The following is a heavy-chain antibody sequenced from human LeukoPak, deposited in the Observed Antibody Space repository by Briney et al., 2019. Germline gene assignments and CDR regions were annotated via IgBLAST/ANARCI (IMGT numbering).Heavy chain of an antibody. Sequence: GGSLRLSCAASGFIFSTYGMSWVRQAPGKGLEWVSAINGGSTYYADSVKGGFTISRDNSKNTMYVQMNSLRAEDTAVYYCAKSFKPHGDYFAFDIWGQGTMVTVSS. J-gene: IGHJ3*02. CDR1: GFIFSTYG. D-gene: IGHD4-17*01. CDR2: INGGST. CDR3: AKSFKPHGDYFAFDI. V-gene: IGHV3-23*01.